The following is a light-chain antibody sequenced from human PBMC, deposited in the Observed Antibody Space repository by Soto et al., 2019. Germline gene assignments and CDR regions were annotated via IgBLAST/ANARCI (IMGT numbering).Light chain of an antibody. V-gene: IGKV1-39*01. CDR2: AAS. Sequence: DIQMTQSPSSLSASVGDRVTITCRASQNIFTYLNWYQQKPGKAPKLLIYAASSLQSGVPSRFSGSGSGTDFSLTISTLHPEDFATYYCQQSFSTLWTFGQGTKVEIK. CDR3: QQSFSTLWT. CDR1: QNIFTY. J-gene: IGKJ1*01.